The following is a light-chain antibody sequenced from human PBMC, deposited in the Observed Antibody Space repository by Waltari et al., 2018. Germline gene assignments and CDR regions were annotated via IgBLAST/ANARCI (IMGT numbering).Light chain of an antibody. Sequence: QSVLTPPPSVSGAPGQRVTISCSGSSSNIGAGYDVNWYQQLPGKAPKLLIYGNSSRPSGVPDRISGSKSGTSASLAITGLQAEDEADYYGQSYDSTLGGSVFGGGTKLTVL. CDR3: QSYDSTLGGSV. V-gene: IGLV1-40*01. CDR1: SSNIGAGYD. J-gene: IGLJ3*02. CDR2: GNS.